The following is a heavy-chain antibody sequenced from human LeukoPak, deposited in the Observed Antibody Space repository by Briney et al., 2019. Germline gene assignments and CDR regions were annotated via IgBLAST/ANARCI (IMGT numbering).Heavy chain of an antibody. V-gene: IGHV4-39*01. CDR1: GGSISISSYY. J-gene: IGHJ4*02. CDR2: IHYSGNT. D-gene: IGHD5-12*01. Sequence: KPSETLSLTCTASGGSISISSYYWGWIRQPPGKGLEWIGSIHYSGNTYYNPSLKSRVSISVDTSKNQFSLTLRSVTAADTAVFYCARHPRGVVAETYWGQGTLVTVSS. CDR3: ARHPRGVVAETY.